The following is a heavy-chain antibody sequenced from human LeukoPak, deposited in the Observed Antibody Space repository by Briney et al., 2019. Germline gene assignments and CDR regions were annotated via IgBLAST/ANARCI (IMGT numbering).Heavy chain of an antibody. CDR3: ARFMVKPAGTNWFDP. CDR2: ISAYNGNT. V-gene: IGHV1-18*01. CDR1: GYTFTSYG. D-gene: IGHD6-13*01. Sequence: GASVTVSCQASGYTFTSYGISWVRQAPGQGLEWMGWISAYNGNTNYAQKLKGRDTMTTDTSTSTAYMELRSLRSDDTAVYYCARFMVKPAGTNWFDPWGQGTLVTVSS. J-gene: IGHJ5*02.